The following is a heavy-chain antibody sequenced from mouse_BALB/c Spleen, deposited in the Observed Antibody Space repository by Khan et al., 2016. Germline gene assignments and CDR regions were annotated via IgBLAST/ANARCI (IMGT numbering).Heavy chain of an antibody. J-gene: IGHJ4*01. CDR2: VTYSGST. V-gene: IGHV3-2*02. Sequence: EVQLQESGPGLVKPSQSLSLTCAVTGYSITSDYAWNWIRQFPGNKLEWMGYVTYSGSTSYNPSLKSRISITRDPSKNPFFLQFNSVTTEDTATYYCARGDYDGTYYGMDYWGQGTAVTVSS. CDR1: GYSITSDYA. CDR3: ARGDYDGTYYGMDY. D-gene: IGHD2-4*01.